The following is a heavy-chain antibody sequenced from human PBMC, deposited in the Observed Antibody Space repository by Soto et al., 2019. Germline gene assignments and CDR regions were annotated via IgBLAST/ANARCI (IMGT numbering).Heavy chain of an antibody. D-gene: IGHD5-12*01. J-gene: IGHJ6*02. Sequence: QVQLQESGPGLVKPSQTLSLTCTVSGGSISNADYYWSWVRQPPGKGLEWIGYIYYSGSSFFNPSLKSRVTMSKDTSKNQFSLRLTSVTAADTAVYYCARAIVVTVGGMDVWGRGTTGTVSS. CDR3: ARAIVVTVGGMDV. CDR1: GGSISNADYY. CDR2: IYYSGSS. V-gene: IGHV4-30-4*01.